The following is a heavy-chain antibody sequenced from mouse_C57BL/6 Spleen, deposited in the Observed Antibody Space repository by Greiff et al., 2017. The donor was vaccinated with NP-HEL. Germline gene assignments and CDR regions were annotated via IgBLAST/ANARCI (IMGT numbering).Heavy chain of an antibody. CDR2: FYPGSGSI. CDR1: GYTFTEYT. V-gene: IGHV1-62-2*01. J-gene: IGHJ1*03. CDR3: ARHEGGYGSRYWYFDV. D-gene: IGHD1-1*01. Sequence: QVQLKQSGAELVKPGASVKLSCKASGYTFTEYTIHWVKQRSGQGLEWIGWFYPGSGSIKYNEKFKDKATLTADKSSSTVYMELSRLTSEDSAVYFCARHEGGYGSRYWYFDVWGTGTTVTVSS.